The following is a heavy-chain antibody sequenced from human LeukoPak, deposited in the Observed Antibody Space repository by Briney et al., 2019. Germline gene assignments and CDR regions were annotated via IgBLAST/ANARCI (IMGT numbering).Heavy chain of an antibody. CDR2: IYTSGST. CDR3: ARHPEDCSSTSCFNWFDP. V-gene: IGHV4-4*09. D-gene: IGHD2-2*01. Sequence: SETLSLTCTVSGGSISSYYWSWIRQPPGKGLEWIGYIYTSGSTNYNPPLKSRVTISVDTSKNQFSLKLSSVTAADTAVYYCARHPEDCSSTSCFNWFDPWGQGTLVTVSS. J-gene: IGHJ5*02. CDR1: GGSISSYY.